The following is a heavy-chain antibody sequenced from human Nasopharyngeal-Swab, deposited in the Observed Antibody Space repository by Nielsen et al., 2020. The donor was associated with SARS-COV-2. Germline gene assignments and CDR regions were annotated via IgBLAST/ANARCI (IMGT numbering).Heavy chain of an antibody. V-gene: IGHV4-34*01. CDR2: INHNERT. J-gene: IGHJ6*02. D-gene: IGHD5-24*01. CDR1: GGSFNGFY. CDR3: ARAGRVGDAYTGLDV. Sequence: SETLSLTCSVSGGSFNGFYWNWIRQPPGKGLEWIGGINHNERTNYNPSLKSRVTMSVDTSTNQVSLKLNSLTATDTAVYYCARAGRVGDAYTGLDVWGQGTTVTVSS.